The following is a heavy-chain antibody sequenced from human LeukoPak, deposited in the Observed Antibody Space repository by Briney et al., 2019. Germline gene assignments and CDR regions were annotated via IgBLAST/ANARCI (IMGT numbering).Heavy chain of an antibody. CDR3: AKDYAMGSIDY. Sequence: PGGSLRLSCAASGFTFSGFAMSWIRQAPGKGLEWVSSISRSGESTFYADSVRGRFTISRDNSKNTVSLQMESLRAEDTALYYCAKDYAMGSIDYWGQGTLVTVSS. CDR2: ISRSGEST. CDR1: GFTFSGFA. J-gene: IGHJ4*02. V-gene: IGHV3-23*01. D-gene: IGHD3-16*01.